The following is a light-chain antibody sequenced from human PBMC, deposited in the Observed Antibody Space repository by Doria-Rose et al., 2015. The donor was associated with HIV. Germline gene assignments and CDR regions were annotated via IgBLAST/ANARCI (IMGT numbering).Light chain of an antibody. J-gene: IGKJ1*01. CDR1: QSFSSTY. CDR2: DGS. V-gene: IGKV3-20*01. Sequence: EIVMTQSPGTLSLSPGERATLSCRASQSFSSTYLAWYQQKPGQAPSLLIYDGSTRATGISDRFSASGSGRDFTLTINRLEPEDFALYYCHQYGTSWTFGQGTKVEI. CDR3: HQYGTSWT.